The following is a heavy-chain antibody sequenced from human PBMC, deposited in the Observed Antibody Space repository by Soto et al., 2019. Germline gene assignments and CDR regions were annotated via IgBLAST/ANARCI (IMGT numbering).Heavy chain of an antibody. Sequence: EVQLVESGGGLVQPGRSLRLSCAASGFTFDDYAMHWVRQAPGKGLEWVSGISWNSGSIGYADSVKGRFTISRDNAKNSLYLQMNSLRAEDTALYYCAKDLAVRGVIGYWYFDLWGRGTLVTVSS. D-gene: IGHD3-10*01. CDR1: GFTFDDYA. CDR3: AKDLAVRGVIGYWYFDL. J-gene: IGHJ2*01. V-gene: IGHV3-9*01. CDR2: ISWNSGSI.